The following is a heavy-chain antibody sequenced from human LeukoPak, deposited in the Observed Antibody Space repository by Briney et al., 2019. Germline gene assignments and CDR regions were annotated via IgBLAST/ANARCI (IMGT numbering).Heavy chain of an antibody. Sequence: SETLSLTCAVSGYSISSGYYWGWIRQPPGKGLEWIGSIYHSGSTYYNPSLKSRVTISVDTSKNQFSLKLSSVTAADTAMYYCARNIVVVPTVTAALEVWGQGTMVTVS. J-gene: IGHJ3*01. D-gene: IGHD2-2*01. CDR2: IYHSGST. V-gene: IGHV4-38-2*01. CDR3: ARNIVVVPTVTAALEV. CDR1: GYSISSGYY.